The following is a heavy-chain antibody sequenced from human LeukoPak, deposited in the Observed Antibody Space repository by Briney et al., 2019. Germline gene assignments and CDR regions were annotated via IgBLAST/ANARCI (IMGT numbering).Heavy chain of an antibody. CDR2: IYYSGST. CDR1: GGSINTYY. V-gene: IGHV4-59*12. CDR3: AREGVGATTDY. Sequence: SEILSLTCTVSGGSINTYYWTWIRQPPGKGLEWIGYIYYSGSTNYNPSLKSRVTISVDTSKNQFSLKLSSVTAADTAVYYCAREGVGATTDYWGQGTLVTVSS. D-gene: IGHD1-26*01. J-gene: IGHJ4*02.